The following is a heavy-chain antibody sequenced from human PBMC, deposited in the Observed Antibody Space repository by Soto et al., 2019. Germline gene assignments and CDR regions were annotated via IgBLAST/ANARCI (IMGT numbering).Heavy chain of an antibody. CDR1: GFTLGNYW. CDR2: INDYGTTI. V-gene: IGHV3-74*01. D-gene: IGHD1-1*01. CDR3: ARGGLEPFEY. Sequence: EVQLVESGGGLVQSGGSLRLSCAASGFTLGNYWMHWVRQAPGKGLVWVSRINDYGTTINYAESVEGRFIISRDEAKSEVYLQMNNLRAEDSAVYYCARGGLEPFEYWGQGALVTVSS. J-gene: IGHJ4*02.